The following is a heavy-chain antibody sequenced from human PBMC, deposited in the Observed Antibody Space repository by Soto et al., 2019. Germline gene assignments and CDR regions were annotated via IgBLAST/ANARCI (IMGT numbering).Heavy chain of an antibody. CDR1: GFTFRDSY. V-gene: IGHV3-11*01. J-gene: IGHJ6*02. CDR2: ITFSGNTV. Sequence: PXGSLRHSCAASGFTFRDSYMSGIRQAPGKGLEWISYITFSGNTVYYADSLKGRFTISRDNAKNSLYLQMNRLRAEDTAVYYCARVSWREKYGMDVWGQGTTVTVSS. CDR3: ARVSWREKYGMDV.